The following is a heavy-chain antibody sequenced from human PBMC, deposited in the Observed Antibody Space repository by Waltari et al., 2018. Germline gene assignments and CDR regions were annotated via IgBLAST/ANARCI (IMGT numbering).Heavy chain of an antibody. V-gene: IGHV3-30*01. J-gene: IGHJ3*02. CDR1: GFTFSSYA. CDR2: ISYDGSNK. Sequence: QVQLVESGGGVVQPGRSLRLSCAASGFTFSSYAMHWVRQAPGTGLEWVAVISYDGSNKYYADSVKGRFTISRDNSKSTLYLQMNSLRAEDTAVYYCARDLSYAFDIWGQGTMVTVAS. CDR3: ARDLSYAFDI. D-gene: IGHD3-10*01.